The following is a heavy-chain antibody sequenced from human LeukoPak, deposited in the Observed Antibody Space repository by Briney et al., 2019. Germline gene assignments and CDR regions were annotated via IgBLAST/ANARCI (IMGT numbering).Heavy chain of an antibody. Sequence: GGSLRLSCEGSGFTFSKYAMNWVRQAPGKGLEWVSAMSGTGASTYYIDSVKGRFTTSRDNSNNTLYLQMNSLRAEDTAIYYCAKDLWHLVRMIDHWGQGVLVTVSS. D-gene: IGHD6-6*01. V-gene: IGHV3-23*01. CDR3: AKDLWHLVRMIDH. J-gene: IGHJ4*02. CDR2: MSGTGAST. CDR1: GFTFSKYA.